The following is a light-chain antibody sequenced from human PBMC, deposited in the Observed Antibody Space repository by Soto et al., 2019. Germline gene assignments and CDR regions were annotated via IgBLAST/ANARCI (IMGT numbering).Light chain of an antibody. CDR3: SSYRSTITYV. CDR1: SSDIDTYNY. Sequence: QSALTQPASVSGSPGQSITISCTGTSSDIDTYNYVSWYQQHPGKAPKLIIYEVTNRPSGVSNRFSGSKSGDTASLTISGLRAEDEADYYCSSYRSTITYVFGTGTKLTVL. J-gene: IGLJ1*01. CDR2: EVT. V-gene: IGLV2-14*01.